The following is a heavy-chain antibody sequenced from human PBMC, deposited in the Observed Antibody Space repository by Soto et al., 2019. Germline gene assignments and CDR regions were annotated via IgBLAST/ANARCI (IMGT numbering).Heavy chain of an antibody. CDR2: ISSNGGST. CDR1: GFTYSSYA. Sequence: GGSRRPSSSTSGFTYSSYAMHWVRQAPRKGLEYVSAISSNGGSTYYADSVKGRFTISRDNSKNTLYLQMSSLRAEDTAVYYCVSSYDCSGGSCYSTSLPYWGQGTLVTVFS. J-gene: IGHJ4*02. D-gene: IGHD2-15*01. V-gene: IGHV3-64D*08. CDR3: VSSYDCSGGSCYSTSLPY.